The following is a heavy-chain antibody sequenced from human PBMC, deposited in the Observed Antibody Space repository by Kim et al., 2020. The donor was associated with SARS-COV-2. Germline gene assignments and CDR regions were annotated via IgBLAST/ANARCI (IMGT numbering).Heavy chain of an antibody. CDR3: ARRYYDSRGYYYFDS. CDR2: TNGDGSTT. CDR1: GFTFRTYW. V-gene: IGHV3-74*01. Sequence: GGSLRLSCAASGFTFRTYWMHWVRQAPGKGLVWVSRTNGDGSTTHYADSVKGRFTISRDNAKNTLYLQLNSLRAEDTAIYYCARRYYDSRGYYYFDSWGQGTLVNVSS. D-gene: IGHD3-22*01. J-gene: IGHJ4*02.